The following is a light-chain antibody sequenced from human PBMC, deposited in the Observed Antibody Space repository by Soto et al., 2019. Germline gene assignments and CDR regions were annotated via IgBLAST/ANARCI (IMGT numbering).Light chain of an antibody. CDR3: CSYAGSSTLL. CDR2: AVS. Sequence: QSALTQPASASGSPGQSITVSCTGTSSDIGSYNLVSWYQHHPGKAPKLMIYAVSKRPSGVSSRFSGSKSGNTASLTISGLQAEDEADYFCCSYAGSSTLLFGGGSKLTDL. V-gene: IGLV2-23*02. J-gene: IGLJ3*02. CDR1: SSDIGSYNL.